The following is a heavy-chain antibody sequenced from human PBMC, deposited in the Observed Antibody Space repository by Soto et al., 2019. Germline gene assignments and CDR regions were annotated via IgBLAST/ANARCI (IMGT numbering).Heavy chain of an antibody. V-gene: IGHV1-18*01. CDR2: IGGYKGNT. Sequence: QVQLVQSGAEVREPGASVKVSCKASGYTFTNYGVSWVRQAPGQGLEWMGWIGGYKGNTNYAQKLQGRVTLTTDTFASTGYMGLGRLRSDETAVDFCAAHTLDTGMPFGYWGQGTLVTVSS. J-gene: IGHJ4*02. CDR1: GYTFTNYG. D-gene: IGHD5-18*01. CDR3: AAHTLDTGMPFGY.